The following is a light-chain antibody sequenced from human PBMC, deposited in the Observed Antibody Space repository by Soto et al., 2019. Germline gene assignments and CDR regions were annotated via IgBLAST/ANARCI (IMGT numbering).Light chain of an antibody. Sequence: QSALTQPASVSGSPGQSITISCTGTSSDVGTYNYVSWYQHHPGKAPKLMIYEVSNRPSGVSNRFSVSKSGNTASLTISGLQAEDEADYYCSSYTSSSTLVFGGGTKLTVL. CDR1: SSDVGTYNY. CDR3: SSYTSSSTLV. V-gene: IGLV2-14*01. CDR2: EVS. J-gene: IGLJ3*02.